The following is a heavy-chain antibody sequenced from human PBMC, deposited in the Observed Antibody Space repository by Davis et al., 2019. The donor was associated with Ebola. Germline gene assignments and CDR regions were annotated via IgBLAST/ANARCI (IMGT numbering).Heavy chain of an antibody. J-gene: IGHJ4*02. CDR2: IKQDGSEK. CDR1: GFTFRSYW. CDR3: AGPAVVVAASGY. D-gene: IGHD2-15*01. Sequence: GESLKISCAASGFTFRSYWMSWVRQAPGKGLEWVANIKQDGSEKYYVDSVKGRFTISRDNAKNSLYLQMNSLRAEDTSVYYCAGPAVVVAASGYWGQGTLVTVSS. V-gene: IGHV3-7*01.